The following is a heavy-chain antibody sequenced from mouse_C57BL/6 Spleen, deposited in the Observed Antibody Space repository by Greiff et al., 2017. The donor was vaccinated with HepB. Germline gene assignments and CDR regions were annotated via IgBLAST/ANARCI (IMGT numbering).Heavy chain of an antibody. Sequence: EVQLQQSGAELVRPGASVKLSCTASGFNIKDDYMHWVKQRPEQGLEWIGWIDPENGDTEYASKFQGKATITADTSSNTAYLQLSSLTSEDTAVYYCTRSSPYYFDYWGPGTTLTVSS. CDR3: TRSSPYYFDY. J-gene: IGHJ2*01. D-gene: IGHD1-1*01. V-gene: IGHV14-4*01. CDR2: IDPENGDT. CDR1: GFNIKDDY.